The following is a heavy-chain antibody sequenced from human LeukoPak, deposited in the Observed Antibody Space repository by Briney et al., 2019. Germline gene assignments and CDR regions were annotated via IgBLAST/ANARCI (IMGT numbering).Heavy chain of an antibody. Sequence: ASVKVSCKASGYTFTSNYIHRVRQAPGQGLEWMGMIYPRDGSTSYAQKFQGRVTVIRDTSTSTVHMELSGLRSEDTAVYYCARDQEGFDYWGQGTLVTVSS. CDR1: GYTFTSNY. CDR3: ARDQEGFDY. J-gene: IGHJ4*02. CDR2: IYPRDGST. V-gene: IGHV1-46*01.